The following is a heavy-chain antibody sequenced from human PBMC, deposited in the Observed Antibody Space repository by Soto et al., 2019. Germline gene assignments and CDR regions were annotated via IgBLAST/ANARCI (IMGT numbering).Heavy chain of an antibody. Sequence: QVQLVESGGGVVQPGRSLRLSCAASGFTFSIYGMHWVRQAPGKGLEWVAFISYDGSNKYYADSVKGRFTISRDNSKNTLYLQMNSLRAEDTAVYYCANSHSSSWYYFHYWGQGTLVTVSS. D-gene: IGHD6-13*01. CDR2: ISYDGSNK. CDR3: ANSHSSSWYYFHY. CDR1: GFTFSIYG. V-gene: IGHV3-30*18. J-gene: IGHJ4*02.